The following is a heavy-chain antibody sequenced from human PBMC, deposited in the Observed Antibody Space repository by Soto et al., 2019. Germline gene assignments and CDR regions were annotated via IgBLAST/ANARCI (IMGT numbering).Heavy chain of an antibody. CDR1: GFTFSSYS. J-gene: IGHJ4*02. D-gene: IGHD2-15*01. CDR3: ARDKGRSPLDY. V-gene: IGHV3-48*01. CDR2: ISSSSRTI. Sequence: EVQLVDSGGGLVQPGGSLRLSCAASGFTFSSYSMNWVRQAPGKGLEWVSYISSSSRTIYYTDSVKGRFTISRDNAENSLYLQMNSLRAEDTAVYYCARDKGRSPLDYWGQGTLVTVSS.